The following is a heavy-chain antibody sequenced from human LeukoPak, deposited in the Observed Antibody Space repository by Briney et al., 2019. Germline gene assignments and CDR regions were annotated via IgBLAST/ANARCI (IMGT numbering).Heavy chain of an antibody. Sequence: SETLSLTCTVSGASISSGNYYWSWIRQPAGKGLEWIGRISSSGSTNYNPSLKSRVTISVDTSKNQFSLKLSSVTAADTAVYFCARGPYSYDSSCAFDIWGQGTMVTVSS. D-gene: IGHD3-22*01. J-gene: IGHJ3*02. CDR3: ARGPYSYDSSCAFDI. V-gene: IGHV4-61*02. CDR1: GASISSGNYY. CDR2: ISSSGST.